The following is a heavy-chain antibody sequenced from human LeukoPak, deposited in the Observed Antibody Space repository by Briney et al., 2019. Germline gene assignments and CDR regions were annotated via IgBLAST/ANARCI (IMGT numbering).Heavy chain of an antibody. V-gene: IGHV3-13*01. CDR1: GFTFSSYD. J-gene: IGHJ4*02. D-gene: IGHD2-2*01. CDR3: ARSESFPHRGSTSCLYPDDY. CDR2: IGTAFDT. Sequence: PGGSLRLSCAASGFTFSSYDMHWVRQTTGKSLEWVSAIGTAFDTSYAGSVKGRFTISRDNAKNSLSLQMNTLRAEDTAVYYCARSESFPHRGSTSCLYPDDYWGQGTLVTVSS.